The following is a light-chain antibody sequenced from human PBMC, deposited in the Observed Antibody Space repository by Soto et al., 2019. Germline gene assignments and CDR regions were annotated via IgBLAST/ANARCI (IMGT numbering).Light chain of an antibody. CDR3: SSSTSSSVV. CDR2: EVS. CDR1: SSDVGGYNY. V-gene: IGLV2-14*01. Sequence: QSALTQPASVSGSPGQSITISCTGTSSDVGGYNYVSWYQQHPGKAPKLMIYEVSNRPSGVSNRFSGSKSGNTASLTISGLQAEDEADYYCSSSTSSSVVFGGGTQLTVL. J-gene: IGLJ2*01.